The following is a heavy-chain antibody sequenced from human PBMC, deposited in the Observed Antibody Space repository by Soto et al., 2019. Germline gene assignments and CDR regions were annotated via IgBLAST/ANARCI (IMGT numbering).Heavy chain of an antibody. V-gene: IGHV5-51*01. D-gene: IGHD3-9*01. CDR2: ISPGYSDT. CDR3: ARHATYYDILSGYYFDY. J-gene: IGHJ4*02. CDR1: GYTLSSYR. Sequence: GYSLKISCKGSGYTLSSYRIGWVRQVPGKGLEVMGIISPGYSDTKYSQSFQVQVTISADKSISASYLQWNSRKASDTAMYYCARHATYYDILSGYYFDYWGQGTLVTAPQ.